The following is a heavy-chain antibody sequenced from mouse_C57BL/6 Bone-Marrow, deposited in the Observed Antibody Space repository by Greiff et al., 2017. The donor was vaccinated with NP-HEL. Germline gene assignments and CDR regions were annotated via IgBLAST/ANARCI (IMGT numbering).Heavy chain of an antibody. V-gene: IGHV1-81*01. CDR1: GYTFTSYG. CDR3: ARGGYGSSAGY. J-gene: IGHJ2*01. Sequence: VMLVESGAELARPGASVKLSCKASGYTFTSYGISWVKQRTGQGLEWIGEIYPRSGNTYYNEKFKGKATLTADKSSSTAYMELRSLTSEDSAVYFCARGGYGSSAGYWGQGTTLTVSS. CDR2: IYPRSGNT. D-gene: IGHD1-1*01.